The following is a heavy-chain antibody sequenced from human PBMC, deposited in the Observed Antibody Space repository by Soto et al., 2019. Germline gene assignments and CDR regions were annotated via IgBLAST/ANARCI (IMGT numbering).Heavy chain of an antibody. Sequence: GGSLRLSCAASGFTFSSYGMHWVRQAPGKGLEWVAVIWYDGSNKYYADSVKGRFTISRDNSKNTLYLQMNSLRAEDTAVYYCARDWASGYDQPVDPDYWGQGTLVTVSS. J-gene: IGHJ4*02. D-gene: IGHD5-12*01. CDR1: GFTFSSYG. CDR3: ARDWASGYDQPVDPDY. CDR2: IWYDGSNK. V-gene: IGHV3-33*01.